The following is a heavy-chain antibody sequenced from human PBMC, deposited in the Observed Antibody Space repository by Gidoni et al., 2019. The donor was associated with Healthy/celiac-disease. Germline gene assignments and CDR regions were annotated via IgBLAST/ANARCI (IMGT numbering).Heavy chain of an antibody. CDR2: ISYDGSNK. CDR3: ARVGGEGLPN. V-gene: IGHV3-30-3*01. J-gene: IGHJ4*02. Sequence: QVQLVESGGGVVQPGRSLRLPCAASGFTFSSYAMHWVRQAPGKGLEWVAVISYDGSNKSYADSVKGRFTISRDNSKNTLYLQMNSLRAEDTAVYYCARVGGEGLPNWGQGTLVTVSS. CDR1: GFTFSSYA. D-gene: IGHD3-3*01.